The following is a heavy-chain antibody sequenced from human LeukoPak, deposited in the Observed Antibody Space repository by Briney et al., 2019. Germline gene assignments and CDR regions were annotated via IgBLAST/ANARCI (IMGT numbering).Heavy chain of an antibody. CDR1: EFIFSDFW. V-gene: IGHV3-7*03. Sequence: GGSLRLSCVASEFIFSDFWMSWVRQAPGKGLEWVANIKQGGREEKYVSSVKGRFAISRDDAKSTLYLQMDSLSGDDTAVYYCARDNGGWFDTWGRGTLVTVSS. D-gene: IGHD3-10*01. CDR2: IKQGGREE. CDR3: ARDNGGWFDT. J-gene: IGHJ5*02.